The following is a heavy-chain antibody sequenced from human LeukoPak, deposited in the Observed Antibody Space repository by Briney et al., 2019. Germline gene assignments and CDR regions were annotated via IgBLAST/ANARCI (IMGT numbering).Heavy chain of an antibody. V-gene: IGHV3-21*01. CDR1: GFTFSSYT. D-gene: IGHD6-6*01. CDR2: ISSGGGYI. J-gene: IGHJ4*02. CDR3: ARGSSGFDY. Sequence: GGSLRLPCAPSGFTFSSYTMNWVRQAPGKGLEWVSSISSGGGYIYYADSVKGRFTISRDNAKKSLSLQMNSLRAEDTAVYYCARGSSGFDYWGQGTLVTVSS.